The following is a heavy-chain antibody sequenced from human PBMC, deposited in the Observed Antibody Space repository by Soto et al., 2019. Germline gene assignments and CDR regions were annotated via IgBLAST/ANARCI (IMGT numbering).Heavy chain of an antibody. D-gene: IGHD3-3*01. Sequence: QVQLQQWGAGVLKPSETLSLTCGISGGAFSANYWSWIRQAPGKGLEWLGEINHSGHTEYTPSHNSRVSISADTSKNQFSLCLTSVTADDTAIYYCATGGLFSSWGQGTQVTVSS. J-gene: IGHJ4*02. CDR3: ATGGLFSS. V-gene: IGHV4-34*01. CDR2: INHSGHT. CDR1: GGAFSANY.